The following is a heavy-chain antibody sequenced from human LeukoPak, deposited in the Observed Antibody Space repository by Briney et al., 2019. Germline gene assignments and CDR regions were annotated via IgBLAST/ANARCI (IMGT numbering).Heavy chain of an antibody. V-gene: IGHV1-2*02. CDR3: AREAALSSNLRDCLDY. CDR2: INSKSGAT. CDR1: GYTFSDYF. D-gene: IGHD6-13*01. J-gene: IGHJ4*02. Sequence: ASVKVSCKTSGYTFSDYFIHWVRQAPGQGLEWMGRINSKSGATSFAQSFQGRVTMTRDTSLSTAYMELSTLRSDDTAVYYCAREAALSSNLRDCLDYWGQGTLVTVSS.